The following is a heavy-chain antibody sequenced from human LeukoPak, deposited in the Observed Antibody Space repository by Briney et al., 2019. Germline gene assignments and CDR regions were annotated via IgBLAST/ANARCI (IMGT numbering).Heavy chain of an antibody. Sequence: ASVNVSCKASGYTFTSYYMHWVRQAPGQGLEWMGIINPSGGSTSYAQKFQGRVTMTRDTSTSTVYMELSSLRSEDTAVYYCARDLRTYYYGSGSYPFDPWGQGTLVTVSS. J-gene: IGHJ5*02. CDR1: GYTFTSYY. CDR3: ARDLRTYYYGSGSYPFDP. D-gene: IGHD3-10*01. V-gene: IGHV1-46*01. CDR2: INPSGGST.